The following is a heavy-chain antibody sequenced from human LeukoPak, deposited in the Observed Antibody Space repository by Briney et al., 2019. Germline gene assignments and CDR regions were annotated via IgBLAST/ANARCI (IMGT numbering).Heavy chain of an antibody. Sequence: GGSLRLSCAASGFRFADYGMRWVRQAPGKGLEWVSGINWNGGSTDYTDSVKGRFTISRDNTKNSLYLQMNSLRAEDTAFYYCARNRDTSGYFAFHIWGQGTMVTVSS. J-gene: IGHJ3*02. CDR1: GFRFADYG. CDR3: ARNRDTSGYFAFHI. D-gene: IGHD3-22*01. CDR2: INWNGGST. V-gene: IGHV3-20*04.